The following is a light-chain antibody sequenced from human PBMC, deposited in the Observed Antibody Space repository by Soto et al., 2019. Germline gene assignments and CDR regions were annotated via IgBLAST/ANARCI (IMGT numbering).Light chain of an antibody. CDR3: EIWGTDYRI. J-gene: IGLJ2*01. CDR2: LEGNGNW. V-gene: IGLV4-60*03. CDR1: SGRSSNI. Sequence: QPVLTQSSSASASLGSSVKLTCTLSSGRSSNIIAWHQQQPGKAPRCLMNLEGNGNWNKGSGVPDRFSGSSSGADRYLTISNLQSDDEADYYCEIWGTDYRIFGGGTKVTVL.